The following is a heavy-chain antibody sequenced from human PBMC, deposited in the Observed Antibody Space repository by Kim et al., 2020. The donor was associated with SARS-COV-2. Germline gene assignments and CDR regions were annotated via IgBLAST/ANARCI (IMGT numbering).Heavy chain of an antibody. CDR1: GYTFTSYD. Sequence: ASVKVSCKASGYTFTSYDINWVRQATGQGLEWMGWMNPNSGNTGYAQKFQGRVTMTRNTSISTAYMELSSLRSEDTAVYYCARRYYDILTGYVDYFDYWGQGTLVTVSS. CDR2: MNPNSGNT. D-gene: IGHD3-9*01. CDR3: ARRYYDILTGYVDYFDY. V-gene: IGHV1-8*01. J-gene: IGHJ4*02.